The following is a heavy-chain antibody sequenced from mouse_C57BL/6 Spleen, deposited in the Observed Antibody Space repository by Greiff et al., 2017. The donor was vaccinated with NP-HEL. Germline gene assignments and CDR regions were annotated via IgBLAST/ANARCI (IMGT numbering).Heavy chain of an antibody. J-gene: IGHJ3*01. CDR1: GYAFSSSW. CDR2: IYPGDGDT. V-gene: IGHV1-82*01. Sequence: VQLPQSGPELVKPGASVKISCKASGYAFSSSWMNWVKQRPGQGLEWIGRIYPGDGDTNYNGKFKGKATLTVDKSSSTAYLQLRSLTSEDSAVYFCASHEAWFAYWGQGTLVTVSA. CDR3: ASHEAWFAY.